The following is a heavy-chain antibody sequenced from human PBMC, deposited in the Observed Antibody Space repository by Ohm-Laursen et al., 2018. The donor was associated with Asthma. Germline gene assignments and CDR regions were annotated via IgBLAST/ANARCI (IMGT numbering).Heavy chain of an antibody. CDR1: GGSISSYY. CDR2: IYYSGST. CDR3: ARFLKARGAWFDP. Sequence: TLSLTCTVSGGSISSYYWSWIRQPPGKGLEWIGYIYYSGSTNYNPSLKSRVTISVDRSKNQFSLKLSSVTAADTAVYYCARFLKARGAWFDPWGQGTLVTVSS. J-gene: IGHJ5*02. V-gene: IGHV4-59*12. D-gene: IGHD3-10*01.